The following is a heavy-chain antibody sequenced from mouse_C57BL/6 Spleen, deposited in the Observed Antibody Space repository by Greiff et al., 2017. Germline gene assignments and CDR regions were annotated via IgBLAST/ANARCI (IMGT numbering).Heavy chain of an antibody. CDR2: INPSNGGT. D-gene: IGHD4-1*01. V-gene: IGHV1-53*01. CDR1: GYTFTSYW. Sequence: QVQLQQPGTELVKPGASVKLSCKASGYTFTSYWMHWVKQRPGQGLEWIGNINPSNGGTNYNEKFKSKATLTVDKSSSTAYMQLSSLTSDDSAVYYCARGNWDGTWFAYWGQGTLVTVSA. J-gene: IGHJ3*01. CDR3: ARGNWDGTWFAY.